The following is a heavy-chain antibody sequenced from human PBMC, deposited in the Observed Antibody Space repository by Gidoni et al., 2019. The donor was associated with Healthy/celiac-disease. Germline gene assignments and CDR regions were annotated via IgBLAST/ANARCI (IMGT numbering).Heavy chain of an antibody. Sequence: QVQRVQSGAEVKKPGSSVKVYCKACGVTFSSYAISLVRQAPGIGLEWMGGIIPIFGTANYAQMFQGRVTITADESTSTAYMELSSLRSEDTAVYYCAREEEWFDPWGQGTLVTVSS. J-gene: IGHJ5*02. V-gene: IGHV1-69*01. CDR1: GVTFSSYA. CDR3: AREEEWFDP. CDR2: IIPIFGTA.